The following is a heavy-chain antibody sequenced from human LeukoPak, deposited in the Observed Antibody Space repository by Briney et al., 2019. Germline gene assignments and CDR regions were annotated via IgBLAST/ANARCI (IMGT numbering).Heavy chain of an antibody. CDR2: ISAYNGNT. D-gene: IGHD3-22*01. CDR1: GYTFTSYG. CDR3: ARGPGGRSGYYPLEDYYYYYYMDV. J-gene: IGHJ6*03. Sequence: GASVKVSCKASGYTFTSYGIRWVRQAPGQGLEWMGWISAYNGNTNYAQNLQGRVTMTTDTSTSTAYMELRSLRSDDTAVYYCARGPGGRSGYYPLEDYYYYYYMDVWGKGTTVTVSS. V-gene: IGHV1-18*01.